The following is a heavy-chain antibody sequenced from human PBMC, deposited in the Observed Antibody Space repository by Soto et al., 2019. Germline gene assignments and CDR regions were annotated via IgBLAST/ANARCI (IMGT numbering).Heavy chain of an antibody. CDR3: ARAESGYYSPRSNWFDP. J-gene: IGHJ5*02. CDR2: ISAYNGNT. D-gene: IGHD3-22*01. CDR1: GYTFTSYG. Sequence: QVQLVQSGAEVKKPGASVKVSCKASGYTFTSYGISWVRQAPGQGLEWMGWISAYNGNTSYAQKLQGRVTMTTDTSTSTAYMELRSLRSDDTAVYYCARAESGYYSPRSNWFDPWGQGTLVTVSS. V-gene: IGHV1-18*01.